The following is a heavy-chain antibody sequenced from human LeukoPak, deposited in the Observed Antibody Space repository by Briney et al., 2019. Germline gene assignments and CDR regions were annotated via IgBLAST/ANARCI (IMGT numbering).Heavy chain of an antibody. Sequence: GGSLRLSCAASGFTFSSYAMSWVRQAPGKGLEWVSAIVGSGGSTYYADSVKGRFTISRDNSKNTLYVQMNSLRVEDTAVYYCARHLSSGWYYFDYWGQGTLVTVSS. CDR3: ARHLSSGWYYFDY. CDR1: GFTFSSYA. CDR2: IVGSGGST. V-gene: IGHV3-23*01. D-gene: IGHD6-19*01. J-gene: IGHJ4*02.